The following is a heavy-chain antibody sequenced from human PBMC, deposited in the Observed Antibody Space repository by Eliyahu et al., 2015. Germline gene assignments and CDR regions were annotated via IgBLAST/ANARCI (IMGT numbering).Heavy chain of an antibody. Sequence: EVRLVASGGGLVQPGGSLRLXCXXSGPPFSXXXMSWVXQAPGKGLEWVXSFSNSDKYTYYADSVKGRFTMSSDHSKNTLYLQMNSLGVEDTAVYYCVKDLLTSRRGPTKWFDPWGQGTLVTVSS. CDR2: FSNSDKYT. D-gene: IGHD3-10*01. CDR3: VKDLLTSRRGPTKWFDP. V-gene: IGHV3-23*04. J-gene: IGHJ5*02. CDR1: GPPFSXXX.